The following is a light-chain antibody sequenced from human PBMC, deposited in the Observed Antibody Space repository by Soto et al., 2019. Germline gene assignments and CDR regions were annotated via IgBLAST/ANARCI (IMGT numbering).Light chain of an antibody. J-gene: IGLJ2*01. CDR1: NSNIGESF. Sequence: QSVLTQPPSVSAAPGQKVTISCYGSNSNIGESFVSWYQHLPGTAPKLLIYDSNKRPSGIPDRFSGSQSGTSATLAITGLRTGDEADYYCGTWDSGLNSGIFGGGTKLTVL. CDR3: GTWDSGLNSGI. CDR2: DSN. V-gene: IGLV1-51*01.